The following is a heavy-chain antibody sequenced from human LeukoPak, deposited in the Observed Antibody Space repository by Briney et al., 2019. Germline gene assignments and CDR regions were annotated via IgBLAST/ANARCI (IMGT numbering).Heavy chain of an antibody. CDR2: ISGSGGST. J-gene: IGHJ4*02. D-gene: IGHD6-19*01. CDR1: GFTFSSYA. CDR3: TIDRAPYSSGWYYGY. Sequence: QSGGSLRLSCAASGFTFSSYAMSWVRQAPGKGLEWVSAISGSGGSTYYADSVKGRFTISRDNSKNTMYLQMNSLRAEDTAVYYCTIDRAPYSSGWYYGYWGQGTPVTVSS. V-gene: IGHV3-23*01.